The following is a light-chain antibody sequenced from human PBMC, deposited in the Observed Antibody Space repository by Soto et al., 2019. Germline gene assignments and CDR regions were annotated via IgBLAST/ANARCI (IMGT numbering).Light chain of an antibody. CDR3: QQHSIWPWT. J-gene: IGKJ1*01. V-gene: IGKV3-11*01. CDR2: DTS. CDR1: QSCSNV. Sequence: VLTQSPATLSLFPGERDTLXCRASQSCSNVLGWYQQKPGEARRLLIYDTSDRAQGRPPRFSGSGSGTAFTLTISSLEPEDFAVFYRQQHSIWPWTFGQGTKVDIK.